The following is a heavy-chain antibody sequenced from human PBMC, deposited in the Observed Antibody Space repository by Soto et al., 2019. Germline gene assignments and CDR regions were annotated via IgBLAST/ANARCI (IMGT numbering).Heavy chain of an antibody. Sequence: PGESLKICCNSSGYSFTGYWITWVRQMPGKGLEWMGRIDPSDSYIDYSPSFHGHVTISIDKSISPAYLKWSSLKAPDTDTYDCATSTDTAMVRNYYCGMDVWGQGTTVTVSS. D-gene: IGHD5-18*01. V-gene: IGHV5-10-1*01. CDR2: IDPSDSYI. CDR1: GYSFTGYW. J-gene: IGHJ6*02. CDR3: ATSTDTAMVRNYYCGMDV.